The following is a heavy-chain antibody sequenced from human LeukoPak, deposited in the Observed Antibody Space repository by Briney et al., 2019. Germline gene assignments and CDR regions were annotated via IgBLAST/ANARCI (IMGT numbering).Heavy chain of an antibody. Sequence: GGSLRLSCAASGFTFSSYGLHWVRQAPGKGLGWVSAINGNGGDTYYADSVKGRFTISRDNSKNTLYLQMNSLTAEDTALYYCAKVNHDSSGSSYFEYWGLGTLVTVSS. CDR2: INGNGGDT. D-gene: IGHD3-22*01. V-gene: IGHV3-23*01. CDR3: AKVNHDSSGSSYFEY. CDR1: GFTFSSYG. J-gene: IGHJ4*02.